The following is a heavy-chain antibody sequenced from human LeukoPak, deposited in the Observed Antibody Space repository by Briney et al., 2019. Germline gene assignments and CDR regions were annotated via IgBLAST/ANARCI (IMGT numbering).Heavy chain of an antibody. J-gene: IGHJ5*02. D-gene: IGHD3-16*01. CDR2: IYDSGST. CDR1: GGSIRSSYYY. Sequence: PSETLSLTCTVSGGSIRSSYYYWGWIRQPPGKGLEWIGSIYDSGSTYYNPSLKSRVTISVDASKNQFSLKLNSVTAADTAVYYCARHYEPWGQGTLVTVSS. CDR3: ARHYEP. V-gene: IGHV4-39*01.